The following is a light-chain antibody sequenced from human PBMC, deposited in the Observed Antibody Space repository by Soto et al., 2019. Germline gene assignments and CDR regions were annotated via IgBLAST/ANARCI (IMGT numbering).Light chain of an antibody. V-gene: IGKV4-1*01. CDR3: QQYYSTPPWT. Sequence: DIVMTQSPDSLAVSLGERATINCKSSQSVLYSSTNKNYLAWYQQKPGQHPNLLIYWASTRESGVPDRFRGSGSGTDFTLTSSSLQAEDGAFYYFQQYYSTPPWTFGQGTKGEIK. J-gene: IGKJ1*01. CDR1: QSVLYSSTNKNY. CDR2: WAS.